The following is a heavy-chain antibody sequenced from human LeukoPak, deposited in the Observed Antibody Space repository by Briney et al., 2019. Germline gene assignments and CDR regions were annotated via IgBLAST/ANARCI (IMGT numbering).Heavy chain of an antibody. J-gene: IGHJ4*02. CDR1: GFTFNNYG. D-gene: IGHD6-13*01. Sequence: GGSLRLSCAASGFTFNNYGMHYVRQAPGKGLEWVAVISDDGRNKNYADSVKGRFTISRDSSNNTLYLQMNSLRAEDTGVYFCAKDRETTASGTFDFRGQGTLVTVSS. CDR3: AKDRETTASGTFDF. V-gene: IGHV3-30*18. CDR2: ISDDGRNK.